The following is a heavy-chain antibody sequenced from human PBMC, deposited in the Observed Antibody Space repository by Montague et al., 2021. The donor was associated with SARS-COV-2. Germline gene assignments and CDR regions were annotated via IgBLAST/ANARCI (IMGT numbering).Heavy chain of an antibody. CDR2: IWFDGSNE. CDR3: AREGMVGTTTGLDY. CDR1: GFTFSSYG. J-gene: IGHJ4*02. V-gene: IGHV3-33*01. Sequence: SLRLSCAASGFTFSSYGFHWVRQAPGKGLEWVAVIWFDGSNEYYADSVKGRFTISRDNSKNTLYLQMNSLRAEDTAVYCCAREGMVGTTTGLDYWGQGTLVTVSS. D-gene: IGHD1-26*01.